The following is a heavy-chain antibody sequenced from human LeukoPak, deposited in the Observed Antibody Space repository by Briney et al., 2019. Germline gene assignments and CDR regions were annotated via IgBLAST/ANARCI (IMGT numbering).Heavy chain of an antibody. D-gene: IGHD3-3*01. V-gene: IGHV4-34*01. Sequence: SETLSLTCAVYGGSFSGYYWSWIRQPPGKGLEWIGEINHSGSTNYNPSLKSRVTISVDTSKNQFSLRLSSVTAADTAVYYCARHATESTIFGVAIPNNWFDPWGQGTLVTVSS. CDR1: GGSFSGYY. J-gene: IGHJ5*02. CDR2: INHSGST. CDR3: ARHATESTIFGVAIPNNWFDP.